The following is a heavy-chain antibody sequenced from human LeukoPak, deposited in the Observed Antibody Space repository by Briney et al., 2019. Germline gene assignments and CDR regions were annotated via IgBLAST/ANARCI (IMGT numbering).Heavy chain of an antibody. CDR1: GFTFDDYA. CDR2: ISWNSVSA. CDR3: ASGDLD. V-gene: IGHV3-9*01. Sequence: GGSLRLSCAASGFTFDDYAMHWVRQAPGKGLEWVSGISWNSVSAVYADSLKGRLTISRDNAKNSLFLQMNSLRAEDTAVYYCASGDLDWGQGTLVTVSS. D-gene: IGHD3-3*01. J-gene: IGHJ4*02.